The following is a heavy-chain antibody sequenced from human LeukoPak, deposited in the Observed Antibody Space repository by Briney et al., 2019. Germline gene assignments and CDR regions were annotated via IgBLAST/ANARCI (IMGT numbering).Heavy chain of an antibody. CDR3: TRDRDYDHFATHWYFDL. D-gene: IGHD3-3*01. J-gene: IGHJ2*01. V-gene: IGHV3-49*04. CDR2: IRDKAYGGTT. Sequence: GGSPRLSCAASGFTFSSYAMSWVRQAPGKGLEWVGFIRDKAYGGTTEYAASVKGRFTISRDDSKSIAYLQMNSLKTEDTAVYYCTRDRDYDHFATHWYFDLWGRGTLVTVSS. CDR1: GFTFSSYA.